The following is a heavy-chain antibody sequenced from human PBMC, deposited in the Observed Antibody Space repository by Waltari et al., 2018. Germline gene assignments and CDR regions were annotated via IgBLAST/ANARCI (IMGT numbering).Heavy chain of an antibody. CDR1: GLPFNVSG. Sequence: EVQLVESGGGMLRPGGSLRLSWAASGLPFNVSGTSWVRQVPGKGLEWVSGINWSGARTSYADSVMGRFTVSRDNAMNSLYLEMSSLRAEDTALYYCVREVFGSGWRESYFFDYWGQGTVVTVSS. V-gene: IGHV3-20*04. CDR2: INWSGART. J-gene: IGHJ4*02. D-gene: IGHD6-19*01. CDR3: VREVFGSGWRESYFFDY.